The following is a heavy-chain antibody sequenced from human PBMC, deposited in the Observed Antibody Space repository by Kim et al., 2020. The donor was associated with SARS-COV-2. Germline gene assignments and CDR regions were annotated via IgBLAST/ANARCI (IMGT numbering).Heavy chain of an antibody. V-gene: IGHV4-39*01. CDR2: ST. Sequence: STYYNPSLKSRVTISIDTSKNQFSLKLSSVTAADTAVYYCARLAAADRDYWGQGTLVTVSS. CDR3: ARLAAADRDY. D-gene: IGHD6-13*01. J-gene: IGHJ4*02.